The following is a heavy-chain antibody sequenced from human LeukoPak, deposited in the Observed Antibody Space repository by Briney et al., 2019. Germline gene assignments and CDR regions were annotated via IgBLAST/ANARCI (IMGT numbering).Heavy chain of an antibody. J-gene: IGHJ4*02. D-gene: IGHD3-22*01. CDR3: ARAHDSSGYNIFDF. CDR2: MYYRGAT. CDR1: GYSINAGGYL. Sequence: TSETLSLTCTVSGYSINAGGYLWSWVRQHPGKGLEWIGYMYYRGATYYNPSLESRVSISVDASKNLFSLNLSSVTGADTALYYCARAHDSSGYNIFDFWGQGTLVTVSS. V-gene: IGHV4-31*03.